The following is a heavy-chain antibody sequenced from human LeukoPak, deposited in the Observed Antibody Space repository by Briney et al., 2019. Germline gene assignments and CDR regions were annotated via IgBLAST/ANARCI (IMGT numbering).Heavy chain of an antibody. CDR2: INHSGST. CDR3: ARSWELRSTFDY. D-gene: IGHD1-26*01. CDR1: GGSFSGYY. J-gene: IGHJ4*02. V-gene: IGHV4-34*01. Sequence: SETLCLTCAVYGGSFSGYYWSWIRQPPGKGLEWIREINHSGSTNYNPSLTNRITISVDTSKNQFSLKLSSVTAADTAVYYCARSWELRSTFDYWGQGTLVTVPS.